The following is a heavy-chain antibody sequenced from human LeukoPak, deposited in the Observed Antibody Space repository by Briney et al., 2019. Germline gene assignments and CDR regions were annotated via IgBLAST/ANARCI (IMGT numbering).Heavy chain of an antibody. J-gene: IGHJ6*02. CDR2: IRSKAYGGTT. CDR3: TRGPIHLWIDNGMDV. D-gene: IGHD5-18*01. CDR1: GFTFVDHA. Sequence: PGRSLLLSCTASGFTFVDHAMSWVRQAPGKGLEGVGLIRSKAYGGTTEYAASVKGRFTISRDDSKSIAYLQMNSLNTEDTAFYYCTRGPIHLWIDNGMDVWGQGTTVTVSS. V-gene: IGHV3-49*04.